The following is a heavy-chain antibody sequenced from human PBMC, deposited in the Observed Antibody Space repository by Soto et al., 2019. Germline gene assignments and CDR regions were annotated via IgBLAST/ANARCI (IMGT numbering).Heavy chain of an antibody. CDR1: GFTFSSYS. Sequence: GGSLRLSCAASGFTFSSYSMNWVRQAPGKGLEWVSYISSSSSTIYYADSVKGRFTISRDNAKNSLYLQMNSLRDEDTAVYYCAREGIVPEAIYYYYYGMDVWGQGTTVTVSS. CDR2: ISSSSSTI. J-gene: IGHJ6*02. CDR3: AREGIVPEAIYYYYYGMDV. D-gene: IGHD2-2*01. V-gene: IGHV3-48*02.